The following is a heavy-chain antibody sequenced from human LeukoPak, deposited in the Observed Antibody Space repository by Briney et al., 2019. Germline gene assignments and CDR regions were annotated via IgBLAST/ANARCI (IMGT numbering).Heavy chain of an antibody. CDR2: IQYDGSNK. J-gene: IGHJ4*02. Sequence: GGSLRLSCAAPGFTFSSYGMHWVRQAPGKGLKWVAFIQYDGSNKYYADSVKGRFTISRDNSKNTLYLQMNSLRAEDTAVYYCRDPFDYWGQGTLVTVSS. CDR1: GFTFSSYG. CDR3: RDPFDY. V-gene: IGHV3-30*02.